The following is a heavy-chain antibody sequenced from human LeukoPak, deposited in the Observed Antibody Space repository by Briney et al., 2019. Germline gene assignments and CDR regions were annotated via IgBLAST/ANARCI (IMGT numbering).Heavy chain of an antibody. CDR2: INHSGRT. V-gene: IGHV4-34*01. D-gene: IGHD2-2*01. Sequence: SETLSLTCAVYGGSFSGYYWSWIRQPPGKGLEWIGEINHSGRTNYNPSLKSRVTISVDTSKNQFSLKLSSVTAADTAVYYCARSCSSTSCYSYDNKALAARPSTDWFDPWGQGTLVTVSS. CDR3: ARSCSSTSCYSYDNKALAARPSTDWFDP. J-gene: IGHJ5*02. CDR1: GGSFSGYY.